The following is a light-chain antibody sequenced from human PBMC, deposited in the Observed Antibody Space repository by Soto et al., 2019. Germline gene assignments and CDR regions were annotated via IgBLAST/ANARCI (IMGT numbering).Light chain of an antibody. J-gene: IGLJ1*01. CDR3: SSYTSSSTPYV. Sequence: QSALTQPRSVPGSPGQSVTISCTGTTSDVGGYNYVSWYQQHPGKAPKLMIYDVTKRPSGVPDRFSGSKSGNTASLTISGLQAEDEADYYCSSYTSSSTPYVFGTGTKLTVL. V-gene: IGLV2-11*01. CDR1: TSDVGGYNY. CDR2: DVT.